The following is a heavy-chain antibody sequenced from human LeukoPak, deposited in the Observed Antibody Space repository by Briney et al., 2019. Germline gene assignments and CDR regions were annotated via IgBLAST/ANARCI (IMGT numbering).Heavy chain of an antibody. CDR1: GFTFSSYA. CDR3: ANISPYYYDSSGYMTFDY. D-gene: IGHD3-22*01. V-gene: IGHV3-23*01. Sequence: SGGSLRLSCAASGFTFSSYAMSWLRQAPGKGLDWVSAISGSGGSTYYADAVKGRFTISRDNSKNTLYLQMNSLRAEDTAVYYCANISPYYYDSSGYMTFDYWGQGTLVTVSS. J-gene: IGHJ4*02. CDR2: ISGSGGST.